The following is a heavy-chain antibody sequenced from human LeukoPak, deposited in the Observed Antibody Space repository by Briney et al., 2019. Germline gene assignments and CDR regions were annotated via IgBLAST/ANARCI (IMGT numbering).Heavy chain of an antibody. J-gene: IGHJ4*02. D-gene: IGHD4-17*01. CDR1: GFTFSAYG. Sequence: GGSLRLSCAASGFTFSAYGMHWVRQAPGKGLEWLVVISYDGSYKSYADSVKGRFTISRDNSKNTLYLQMNSLRTDDTAVYYCARVLRGYGDSCFDYWGQGTLVTVSS. V-gene: IGHV3-30*04. CDR3: ARVLRGYGDSCFDY. CDR2: ISYDGSYK.